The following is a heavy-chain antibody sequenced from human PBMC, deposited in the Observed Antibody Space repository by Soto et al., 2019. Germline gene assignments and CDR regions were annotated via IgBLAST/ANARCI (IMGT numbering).Heavy chain of an antibody. Sequence: SETLSLTCTVSGASMGRYYWSWIRQSPGKGLEYIGYIADSETTHYSPSLRSRVTISLKASKSQFSLKLSSVTAADTAVYYCARVDYYGAGTYLFDYWGPGTLVTVSS. CDR3: ARVDYYGAGTYLFDY. D-gene: IGHD3-10*01. CDR2: IADSETT. J-gene: IGHJ4*02. V-gene: IGHV4-59*01. CDR1: GASMGRYY.